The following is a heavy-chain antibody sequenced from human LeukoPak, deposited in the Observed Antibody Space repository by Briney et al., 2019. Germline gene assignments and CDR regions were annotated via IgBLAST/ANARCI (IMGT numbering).Heavy chain of an antibody. CDR2: ISSSSSYI. V-gene: IGHV3-21*01. CDR1: EFTFSSYW. CDR3: ARDSPYGDYNY. Sequence: GGSLRLSCAASEFTFSSYWMSWVRQAPGKGLEWVSSISSSSSYIYYADSVKGRFTISRDNAKNPLYLQMNSLRAEDTAVYYCARDSPYGDYNYWGQGTLVTVSS. J-gene: IGHJ4*02. D-gene: IGHD4-17*01.